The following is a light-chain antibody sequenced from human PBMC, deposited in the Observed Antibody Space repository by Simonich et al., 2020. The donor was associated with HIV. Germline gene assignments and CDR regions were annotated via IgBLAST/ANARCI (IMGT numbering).Light chain of an antibody. CDR2: KAY. CDR1: QSISSW. CDR3: QQYNGYSLT. Sequence: DIQMPQSPSTLSASVGDRVTLTCRARQSISSWLAWYQQKPGKAPKLLIYKAYKLETGVPSRFSGSGSGTEFTLTISSLQPDDFATYYCQQYNGYSLTFGGGTKVEIK. J-gene: IGKJ4*01. V-gene: IGKV1-5*03.